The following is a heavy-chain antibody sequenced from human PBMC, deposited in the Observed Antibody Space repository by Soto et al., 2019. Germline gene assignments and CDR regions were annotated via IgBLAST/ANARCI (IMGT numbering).Heavy chain of an antibody. Sequence: ASVKVSCKASGYNFISYGIGWVRQAPGQGLEWMGWINPYNGNTNYAQKVQGRVTMTTDTSTSTAYMELRSLRSDDTAMYYCARDPYCINDVCFVGNWCDPWGQGTLGTVSA. CDR1: GYNFISYG. J-gene: IGHJ5*02. V-gene: IGHV1-18*01. D-gene: IGHD2-8*01. CDR2: INPYNGNT. CDR3: ARDPYCINDVCFVGNWCDP.